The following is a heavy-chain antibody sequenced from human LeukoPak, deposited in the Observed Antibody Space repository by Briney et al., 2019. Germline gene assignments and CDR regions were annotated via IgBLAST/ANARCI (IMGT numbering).Heavy chain of an antibody. Sequence: ASVKVSCKASGYTFTGYYMHWVRQAPGQGPEWMGWINPNSGGTNYAQKFQGRVTMTRDTSISTAYMELSRLRSDDTAVYYCARDDCTDGVCYSDWFDPWGQGTLVTVSS. V-gene: IGHV1-2*02. CDR3: ARDDCTDGVCYSDWFDP. D-gene: IGHD2-8*01. J-gene: IGHJ5*02. CDR2: INPNSGGT. CDR1: GYTFTGYY.